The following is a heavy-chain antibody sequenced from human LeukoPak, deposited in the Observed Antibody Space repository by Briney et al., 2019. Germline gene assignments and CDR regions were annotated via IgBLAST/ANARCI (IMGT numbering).Heavy chain of an antibody. CDR1: GGSFSAYY. V-gene: IGHV4-34*01. CDR2: THHSGST. D-gene: IGHD4-17*01. CDR3: ARNGDYNLDS. Sequence: SGTLSLTCAVYGGSFSAYYWSWVRQPPGKGLEWIGETHHSGSTSYNPSLKSRVTISINTSKNQFSLRLTSVTAADTAIYYCARNGDYNLDSWGQGTLVTVSS. J-gene: IGHJ4*02.